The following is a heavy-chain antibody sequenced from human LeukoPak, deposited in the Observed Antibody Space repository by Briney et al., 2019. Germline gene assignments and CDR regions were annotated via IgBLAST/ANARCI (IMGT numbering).Heavy chain of an antibody. Sequence: PGRSLRLSCAAAGFTFSSYVMHWVRRAPGKGLEWVAVISYDGSGIYYADSVKGRFTISRDNSKNTLYLQMNSLRVEDTAVYYCARSPSCGGACFNYYFDSWAKGTLVTVSS. J-gene: IGHJ4*02. CDR3: ARSPSCGGACFNYYFDS. D-gene: IGHD2-21*02. CDR1: GFTFSSYV. V-gene: IGHV3-30-3*01. CDR2: ISYDGSGI.